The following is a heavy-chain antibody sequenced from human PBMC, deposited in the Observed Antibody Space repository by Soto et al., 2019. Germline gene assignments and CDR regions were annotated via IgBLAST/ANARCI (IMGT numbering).Heavy chain of an antibody. V-gene: IGHV4-34*01. CDR3: ASGEYFDY. CDR1: GGSFSCYY. J-gene: IGHJ4*02. Sequence: PSETLSLTWAVYGGSFSCYYWSWIRQPPGKGLEWIGEINHSGSTNYNPSLKSRVTISVDTSKNQFSLKLSSVTAADTAVYYCASGEYFDYWGQGTLVTVSS. CDR2: INHSGST.